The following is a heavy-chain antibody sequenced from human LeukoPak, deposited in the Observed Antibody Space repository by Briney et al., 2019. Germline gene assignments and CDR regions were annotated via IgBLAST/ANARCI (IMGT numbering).Heavy chain of an antibody. D-gene: IGHD5-24*01. CDR3: ARRGYTIYFDY. J-gene: IGHJ4*02. Sequence: GGSLRLSCAASGFTFSSYAMHWVRQAPGKGLEWVAVISYDGSNKYYADSVKGRFTISRDNSKNTLYLQMNSLRAEDTAVYYCARRGYTIYFDYWGQGTLVTVSS. CDR1: GFTFSSYA. CDR2: ISYDGSNK. V-gene: IGHV3-30-3*01.